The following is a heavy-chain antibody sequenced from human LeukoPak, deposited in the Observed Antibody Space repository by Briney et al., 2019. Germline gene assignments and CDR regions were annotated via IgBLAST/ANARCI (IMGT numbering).Heavy chain of an antibody. CDR1: GGSISSYY. CDR2: IYYSGST. V-gene: IGHV4-59*01. CDR3: ARVEREIFGVVNGFDP. D-gene: IGHD3-3*01. J-gene: IGHJ5*02. Sequence: RPSETLSLTCTVSGGSISSYYWSWIRQPPGKGLEWIGYIYYSGSTNYNPSLKSRVTISVDTSKNQFSLKLSSVTAADTAVYYCARVEREIFGVVNGFDPWGQGTLVTVSS.